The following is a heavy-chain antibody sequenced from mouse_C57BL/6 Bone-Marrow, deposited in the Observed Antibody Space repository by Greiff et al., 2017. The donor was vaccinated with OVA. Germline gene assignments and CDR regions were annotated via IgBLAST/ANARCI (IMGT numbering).Heavy chain of an antibody. J-gene: IGHJ3*01. Sequence: QVQLQQPGAELVKPGASVKMSCKASGYTFTSYWITWVKQRPGQGLEWIGDIYPGSGSTNYNEKFKSKATLTVDTSSSTAYMQLSSLTSEDSAVYYCFYYYGSSLAWFAYWGQGTLVTVSA. CDR1: GYTFTSYW. D-gene: IGHD1-1*01. CDR3: FYYYGSSLAWFAY. CDR2: IYPGSGST. V-gene: IGHV1-55*01.